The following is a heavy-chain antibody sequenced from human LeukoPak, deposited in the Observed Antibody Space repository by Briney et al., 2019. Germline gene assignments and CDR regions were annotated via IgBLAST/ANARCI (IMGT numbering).Heavy chain of an antibody. V-gene: IGHV4-59*08. J-gene: IGHJ4*02. CDR2: IYNSGTT. Sequence: SETLSLTCTVSGDSINSNYWSWIRQPPGKRLEWIAYIYNSGTTNYNPSLKSRVTISGDTSKNQFSLKLSSVTAADTAVYYCARRGIAAAGFDYWGQGTLVTVSS. CDR1: GDSINSNY. D-gene: IGHD6-13*01. CDR3: ARRGIAAAGFDY.